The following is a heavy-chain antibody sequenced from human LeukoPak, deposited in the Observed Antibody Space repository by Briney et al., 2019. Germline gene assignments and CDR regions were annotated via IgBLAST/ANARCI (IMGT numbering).Heavy chain of an antibody. D-gene: IGHD3-10*01. CDR1: GGSISSYY. CDR3: WGSYYAYFDY. Sequence: PSETLSLTCTVSGGSISSYYWSWIRQPPGKGLEWIGYIYYSGSTNYNPSLKSRVTMSVDTSKNQFSLKLSSVYYCARQWSYGWGSYYAYFDYWGQGTLVTVSS. V-gene: IGHV4-59*01. J-gene: IGHJ4*02. CDR2: IYYSGST.